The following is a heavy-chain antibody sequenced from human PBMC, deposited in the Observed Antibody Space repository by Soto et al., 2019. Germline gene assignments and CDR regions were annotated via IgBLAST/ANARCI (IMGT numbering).Heavy chain of an antibody. D-gene: IGHD3-16*01. CDR2: VFHSGTT. CDR3: ARDRRVERFGDPHPYYYYCYMDV. Sequence: QVQLQESGPGLVKPSETLSLTCTVSGGSISTYYWSWLRQPPGKGLEWIGYVFHSGTTSYNPSLRNRVTLSVHTSTNQFSLRLSPVTAADTAVYYCARDRRVERFGDPHPYYYYCYMDVCGKGTTATVSS. J-gene: IGHJ6*03. V-gene: IGHV4-59*01. CDR1: GGSISTYY.